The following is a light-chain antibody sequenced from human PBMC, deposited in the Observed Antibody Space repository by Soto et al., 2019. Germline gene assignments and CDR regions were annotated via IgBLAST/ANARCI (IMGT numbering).Light chain of an antibody. V-gene: IGKV1-9*01. Sequence: DIQLTQSPSFLSASVGDRVTITCRASQDSSSYLAWYQQKQGKAPKLLLYTGSALESGVPSRFSGSGSGTELTIRIRSLQPEDLSTYYCQHLNSYPFTFGGGTKVEIK. CDR1: QDSSSY. CDR2: TGS. J-gene: IGKJ4*01. CDR3: QHLNSYPFT.